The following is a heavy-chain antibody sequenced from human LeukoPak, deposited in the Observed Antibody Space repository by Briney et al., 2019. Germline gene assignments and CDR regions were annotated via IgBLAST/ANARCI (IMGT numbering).Heavy chain of an antibody. V-gene: IGHV4-34*01. CDR1: GGSFSGYY. J-gene: IGHJ2*01. CDR2: INHSGST. CDR3: ARDPNYYGSGSYYFSYWYFDL. Sequence: SETLSLTCAVYGGSFSGYYWSWIRQPPGKGLEWIGEINHSGSTNYNPSLKSRVTISVDTSKNQFSLKLSSVTAADTAVYYCARDPNYYGSGSYYFSYWYFDLWGRGTLVTVSS. D-gene: IGHD3-10*01.